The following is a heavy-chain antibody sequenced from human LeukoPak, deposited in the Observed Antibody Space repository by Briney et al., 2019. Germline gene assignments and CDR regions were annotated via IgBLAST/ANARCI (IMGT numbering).Heavy chain of an antibody. CDR2: ISYDGSNK. CDR3: AKDQADCSSTSCYERGFDY. CDR1: GFTFSSYA. J-gene: IGHJ4*02. Sequence: GRSLRLSCAASGFTFSSYAMHWVRQAPGKGLEWVAVISYDGSNKYYADSVKGRFTISRDNSKNTLYLQMSSLRAEDTAVYYCAKDQADCSSTSCYERGFDYWGQGTLVTVSS. D-gene: IGHD2-2*01. V-gene: IGHV3-30*04.